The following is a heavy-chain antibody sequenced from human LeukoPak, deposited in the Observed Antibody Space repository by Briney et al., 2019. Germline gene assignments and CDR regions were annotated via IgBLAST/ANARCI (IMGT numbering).Heavy chain of an antibody. CDR1: GGSFSGYY. Sequence: MSSETLSLTCAVYGGSFSGYYWSWIRQPPGKGLEWIGEINHSGSTNYNPSLKSRVTISVDTSKNHFSLKLSSVTAADTAVYYCARCLGYSSSYRYWGQGTLVTVSS. J-gene: IGHJ4*02. CDR2: INHSGST. CDR3: ARCLGYSSSYRY. D-gene: IGHD6-6*01. V-gene: IGHV4-34*01.